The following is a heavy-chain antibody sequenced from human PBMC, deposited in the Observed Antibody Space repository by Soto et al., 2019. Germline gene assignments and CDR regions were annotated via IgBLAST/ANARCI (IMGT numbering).Heavy chain of an antibody. D-gene: IGHD1-26*01. CDR3: ARILDTFQYYDGMDV. CDR2: IYHSGST. V-gene: IGHV4-4*02. J-gene: IGHJ6*02. Sequence: QVQLQASGTGLVKPSVTLSLTCAVSGGSISSSNWWTWVRQSPGKWLEWIGEIYHSGSTTYSPSLKSLLSMAVDKSKHQFSMRLDAVTDADTAVYYCARILDTFQYYDGMDVWGPGTTVTVSS. CDR1: GGSISSSNW.